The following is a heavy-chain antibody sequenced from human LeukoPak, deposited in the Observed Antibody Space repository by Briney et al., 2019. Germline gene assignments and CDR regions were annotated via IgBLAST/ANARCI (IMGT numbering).Heavy chain of an antibody. J-gene: IGHJ4*02. V-gene: IGHV3-48*03. CDR2: ISSGSTR. CDR3: ARESIAVAGAPFDY. CDR1: GFTFSSYE. D-gene: IGHD6-19*01. Sequence: PGGSLRLSCAASGFTFSSYEMNWVRQAPGRGLEWVSYISSGSTRYDADSVKGRFTISRDNAKNSLYLQMNSRRTEDTAVYYCARESIAVAGAPFDYWGQGTLVTVSS.